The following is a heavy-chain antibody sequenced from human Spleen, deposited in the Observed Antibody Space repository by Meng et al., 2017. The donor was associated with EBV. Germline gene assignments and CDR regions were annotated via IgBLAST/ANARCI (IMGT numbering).Heavy chain of an antibody. Sequence: QVHIPQLGPCLLQPSETLPLPCAVYGGSFSGYYWSWIRQPPGKGREWIGEINHSGSTNYNPSLKSRVNISIDTSKNQFSLKLSSVTAADTAVYYCARGQWVGVPAARGRRGWFDPWGQGTLVTVSS. V-gene: IGHV4-34*01. CDR2: INHSGST. J-gene: IGHJ5*02. CDR3: ARGQWVGVPAARGRRGWFDP. CDR1: GGSFSGYY. D-gene: IGHD2-2*01.